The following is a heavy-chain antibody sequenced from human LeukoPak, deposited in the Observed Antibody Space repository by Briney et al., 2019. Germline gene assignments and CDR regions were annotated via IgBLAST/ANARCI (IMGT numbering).Heavy chain of an antibody. CDR3: ARVDFSSSWYTYYYGMDV. CDR1: GFTFSSYW. V-gene: IGHV3-74*01. Sequence: GGSLRLSCAASGFTFSSYWMHWVRQAPGKGLVWVSRINSDGSSTSYADSVKGRFTNSRDNAKNTLYPQMNSLRAEDTAVYYCARVDFSSSWYTYYYGMDVWGQGTTVTVSS. CDR2: INSDGSST. J-gene: IGHJ6*02. D-gene: IGHD6-13*01.